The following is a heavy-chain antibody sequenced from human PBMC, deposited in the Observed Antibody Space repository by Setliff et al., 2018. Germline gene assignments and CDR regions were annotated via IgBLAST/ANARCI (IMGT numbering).Heavy chain of an antibody. CDR1: GYTFTSYA. Sequence: GASVKVSCKASGYTFTSYAMHWVRQAPGQRLEWMGWINAGNGNTKYSQKFQGRVTITADESTSTVYMELSSLRSEDTAVYYCARDNSSSSGEVDYWGQGTLVTVS. CDR2: INAGNGNT. CDR3: ARDNSSSSGEVDY. J-gene: IGHJ4*02. V-gene: IGHV1-3*01. D-gene: IGHD6-6*01.